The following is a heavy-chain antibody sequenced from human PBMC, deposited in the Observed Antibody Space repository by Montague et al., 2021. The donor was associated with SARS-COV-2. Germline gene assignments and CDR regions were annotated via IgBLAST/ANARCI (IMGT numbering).Heavy chain of an antibody. J-gene: IGHJ4*02. V-gene: IGHV3-23*01. D-gene: IGHD2-21*02. Sequence: SLRLSCPASGFIFNNYAMSWVRQAPGKGLEWVATITNSGRTTYYADSVRGRFTISRDNSKTTVFLQMNGLRGEDTAVYYCARVLKHCDSRNCYSFFDHWGQGTLVSVSS. CDR3: ARVLKHCDSRNCYSFFDH. CDR2: ITNSGRTT. CDR1: GFIFNNYA.